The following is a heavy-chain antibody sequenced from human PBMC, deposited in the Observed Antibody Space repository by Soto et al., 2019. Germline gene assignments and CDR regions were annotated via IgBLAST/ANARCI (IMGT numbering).Heavy chain of an antibody. Sequence: EVQLLDSGGGLARPGGSLRLSCVASGFIFSDYAMTWIRQAPGKGLEWVATISASGGNIEYTDSLKGRFTISRDNSKKAVYLQIIGLTADDTAVHYCAKVAGVLCSFDLWGRGTLVTVSS. CDR2: ISASGGNI. CDR3: AKVAGVLCSFDL. J-gene: IGHJ2*01. CDR1: GFIFSDYA. D-gene: IGHD3-10*01. V-gene: IGHV3-23*01.